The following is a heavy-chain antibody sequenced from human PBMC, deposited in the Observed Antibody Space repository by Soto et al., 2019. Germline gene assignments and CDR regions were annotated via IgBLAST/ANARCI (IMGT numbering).Heavy chain of an antibody. CDR1: GFTVSSNY. Sequence: GGSLRLSCAASGFTVSSNYMSWVCQAPGKGLEWVSVIYSGGRTYYADSVKGRFTISRDNSKNTLYLQMNSLRAEDTAVYYCARVFLAGSSGYYPDYWGQGTLVTVSS. J-gene: IGHJ4*02. D-gene: IGHD3-22*01. V-gene: IGHV3-53*01. CDR2: IYSGGRT. CDR3: ARVFLAGSSGYYPDY.